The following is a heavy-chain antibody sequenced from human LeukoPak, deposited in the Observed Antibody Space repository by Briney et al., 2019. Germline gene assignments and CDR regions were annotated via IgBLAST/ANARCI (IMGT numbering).Heavy chain of an antibody. Sequence: GGSLRLSCAASGFTFDDYAMHWVRQAPGKGLEWVSGISWNSGSIGYADSVKGRFTISRDNAKNSLYLQMNSLRAEDTAVYYCARDGAMVRGVKDYWGRGTLVTVSS. CDR1: GFTFDDYA. CDR3: ARDGAMVRGVKDY. D-gene: IGHD3-10*01. V-gene: IGHV3-9*01. J-gene: IGHJ4*02. CDR2: ISWNSGSI.